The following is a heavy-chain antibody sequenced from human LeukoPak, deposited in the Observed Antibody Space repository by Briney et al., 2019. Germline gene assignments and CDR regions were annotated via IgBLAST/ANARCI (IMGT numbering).Heavy chain of an antibody. Sequence: SETLSLTCTVSGGSISSSSYYWGWIRQPPGKGLEWIGSIYYSGSTNYNPSLKSRVTISVDTSKNQFSLKLSSVTAADTAVYYCARTQYSSGWYLTFDPWGQGTLVTVSS. J-gene: IGHJ5*02. V-gene: IGHV4-39*07. CDR1: GGSISSSSYY. D-gene: IGHD6-19*01. CDR2: IYYSGST. CDR3: ARTQYSSGWYLTFDP.